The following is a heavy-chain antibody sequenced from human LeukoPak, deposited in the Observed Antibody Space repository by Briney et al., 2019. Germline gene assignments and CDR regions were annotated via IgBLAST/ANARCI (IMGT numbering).Heavy chain of an antibody. Sequence: GGSLRLSCAASGFTFSSYSINWVRQAPGKGLEWVSFISSGSTTIFYADSVKGRFTISRDNAKNSLYLQMNSLRAEDTAVYYCVKKDGYSSSWSFDYWGQGTPVTVSS. CDR1: GFTFSSYS. J-gene: IGHJ4*02. CDR3: VKKDGYSSSWSFDY. D-gene: IGHD6-13*01. CDR2: ISSGSTTI. V-gene: IGHV3-48*04.